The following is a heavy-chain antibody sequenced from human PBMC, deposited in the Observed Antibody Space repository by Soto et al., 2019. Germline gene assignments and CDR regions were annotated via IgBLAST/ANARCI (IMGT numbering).Heavy chain of an antibody. V-gene: IGHV4-59*01. CDR3: ASSGTYFSYYLDY. CDR1: GGSISSYY. Sequence: SETLSLTCTVSGGSISSYYWSWIRQPPGKGLEWIGYIYYRGTTNYSPSLKSRVTISVDTSKNQFSLKMSSVTAADTAVYYCASSGTYFSYYLDYWGQGTTVTVSS. J-gene: IGHJ4*03. D-gene: IGHD1-26*01. CDR2: IYYRGTT.